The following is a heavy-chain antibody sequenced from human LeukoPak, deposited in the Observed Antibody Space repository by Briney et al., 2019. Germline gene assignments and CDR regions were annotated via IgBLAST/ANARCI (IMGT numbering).Heavy chain of an antibody. Sequence: PSGTLSLICGVSGGSISSTNWWTWIRQPPGKGLEWIGEINHSGSTNYNPSLKSRVTISVGTSKNQFSLKLSSVTAADTAVYYCARGPVDYGGNSYFDYWGQGTLVTVSS. CDR1: GGSISSTNW. CDR2: INHSGST. CDR3: ARGPVDYGGNSYFDY. V-gene: IGHV4-4*02. J-gene: IGHJ4*02. D-gene: IGHD4-23*01.